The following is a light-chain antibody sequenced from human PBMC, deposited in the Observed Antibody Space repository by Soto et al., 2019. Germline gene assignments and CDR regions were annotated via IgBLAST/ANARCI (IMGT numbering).Light chain of an antibody. V-gene: IGLV2-23*02. J-gene: IGLJ1*01. Sequence: QSVLTQPASVSGSPGQSITIPCTGTSGDVGSYNLVSWYQQHPGKAPKLLIYEVTERPSGVSNRFSGSKSGNTASLTISGLQPDDEADYYCCSYAGNSEVFATGTKVTVL. CDR2: EVT. CDR1: SGDVGSYNL. CDR3: CSYAGNSEV.